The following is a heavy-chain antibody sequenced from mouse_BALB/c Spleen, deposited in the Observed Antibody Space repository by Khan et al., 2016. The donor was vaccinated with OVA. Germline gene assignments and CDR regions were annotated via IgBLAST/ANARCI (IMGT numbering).Heavy chain of an antibody. J-gene: IGHJ3*01. CDR3: ANHGSSSAWLTY. D-gene: IGHD1-1*01. CDR2: INPSTGYT. V-gene: IGHV1-7*01. Sequence: VELVESGAELAKPGASVKMSCKASGYTFTSYWMHWVKQRPGQGLEWIGYINPSTGYTEYNQRFKDKATLTADKSSSQAYMQLSSLTSEESAVYKGANHGSSSAWLTYWGQGTMVTVSA. CDR1: GYTFTSYW.